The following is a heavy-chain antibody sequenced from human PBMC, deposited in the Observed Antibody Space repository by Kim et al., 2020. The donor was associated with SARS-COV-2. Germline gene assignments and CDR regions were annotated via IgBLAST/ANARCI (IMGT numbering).Heavy chain of an antibody. J-gene: IGHJ4*02. Sequence: SGSTNSNPHPKRRVTISVDTSKNQFSLKLSSVTAADTAVYYCARDYYFDYWGQGTLVTVSS. CDR3: ARDYYFDY. CDR2: SGST. V-gene: IGHV4-59*01.